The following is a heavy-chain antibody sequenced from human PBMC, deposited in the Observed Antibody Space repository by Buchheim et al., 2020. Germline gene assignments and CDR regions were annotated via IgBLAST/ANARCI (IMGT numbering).Heavy chain of an antibody. D-gene: IGHD6-19*01. Sequence: QVQLVESGGGVVQPGRSLRLSCAASGFTFSSYGMHWVRQAPGKGLEWVAVISYDGSNKYYADSVKGRFTISRDNSKNTLYLQMNSLRAEDTAVYYCAKELAVGKTVAGDYWGQGTL. CDR3: AKELAVGKTVAGDY. CDR2: ISYDGSNK. CDR1: GFTFSSYG. J-gene: IGHJ4*02. V-gene: IGHV3-30*18.